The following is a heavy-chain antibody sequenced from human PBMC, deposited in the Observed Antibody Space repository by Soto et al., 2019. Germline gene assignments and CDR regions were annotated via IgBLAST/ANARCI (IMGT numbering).Heavy chain of an antibody. Sequence: PGGSLRLSCAASGFTFSSYDMHWVRQATGKGLEWVSAIGTAGDTYYPGSVKGRFTISRENAKNSLYLQMNSLRAGDTAVYYCARENGTSGGFDPWGQGTLVTVYS. D-gene: IGHD1-1*01. J-gene: IGHJ5*02. CDR2: IGTAGDT. CDR3: ARENGTSGGFDP. V-gene: IGHV3-13*04. CDR1: GFTFSSYD.